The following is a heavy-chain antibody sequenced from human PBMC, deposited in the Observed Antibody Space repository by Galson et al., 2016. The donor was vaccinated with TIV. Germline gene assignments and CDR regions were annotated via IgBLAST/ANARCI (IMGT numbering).Heavy chain of an antibody. J-gene: IGHJ3*02. CDR3: VKDAISFNSAYDAFDI. CDR1: GFTFNIYA. CDR2: SHGGGPNL. Sequence: SLRLSCAGSGFTFNIYAMSWVRQTPERGLEWVSSHGGGPNLFYSDSLRGRFTISRDDVKNTVYLDMHSLRAEDTAIHYCVKDAISFNSAYDAFDIWGQGTVVTVSS. V-gene: IGHV3-23*01. D-gene: IGHD2-21*01.